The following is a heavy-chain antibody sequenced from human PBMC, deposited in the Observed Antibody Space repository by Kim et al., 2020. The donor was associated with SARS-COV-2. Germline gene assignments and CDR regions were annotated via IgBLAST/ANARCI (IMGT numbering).Heavy chain of an antibody. V-gene: IGHV3-30*04. CDR2: ISYDGSDK. Sequence: GGSLRLSCAASGFSFSSFAIHWVRQAPGKGLEWVAFISYDGSDKFYADSVRGRFTISRDNSNNSLYLQMNSMRHEDTAMYYCASDRGSGDFRPCALDYWGQGTSATVPS. J-gene: IGHJ4*02. D-gene: IGHD3-10*01. CDR3: ASDRGSGDFRPCALDY. CDR1: GFSFSSFA.